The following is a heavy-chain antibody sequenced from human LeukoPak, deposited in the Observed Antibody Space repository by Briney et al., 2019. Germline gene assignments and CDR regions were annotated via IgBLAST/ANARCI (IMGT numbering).Heavy chain of an antibody. CDR2: IIPIFGTA. CDR3: ARHPRNVLLWFGESVWFDP. Sequence: EASVKVSCKASGGTFSSYALSWVRQAPGQGLEWMGGIIPIFGTANYAQKFQGRVTITTDESTSTAYMELSSLRSEDTAVYYCARHPRNVLLWFGESVWFDPWGQGTLVTVSS. D-gene: IGHD3-10*01. V-gene: IGHV1-69*05. CDR1: GGTFSSYA. J-gene: IGHJ5*02.